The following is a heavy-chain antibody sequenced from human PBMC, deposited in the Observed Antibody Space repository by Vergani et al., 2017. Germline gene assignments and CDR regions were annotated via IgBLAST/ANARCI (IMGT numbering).Heavy chain of an antibody. CDR3: ARAYYDFWSGYSHGWFDP. V-gene: IGHV5-10-1*03. CDR1: GYSFTSYW. Sequence: EVQLVQSGAEVKKPGESLRISCKGSGYSFTSYWISWVRQMPGKGLEWMGRIDPSDSYTNYSPSFQGHVTISADKSISTAYLQWSSLKASDTAMYYCARAYYDFWSGYSHGWFDPWGQGTLVTVSS. CDR2: IDPSDSYT. J-gene: IGHJ5*02. D-gene: IGHD3-3*01.